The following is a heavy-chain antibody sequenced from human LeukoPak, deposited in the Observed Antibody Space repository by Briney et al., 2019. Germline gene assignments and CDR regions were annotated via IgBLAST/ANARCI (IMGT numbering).Heavy chain of an antibody. CDR2: IWYDGSDK. D-gene: IGHD6-13*01. V-gene: IGHV3-33*08. CDR3: ARDIGAARYFDY. CDR1: GFTFSNYA. Sequence: PGGSLRLSCAASGFTFSNYAMSWVRQAPGKGLEWVAIIWYDGSDKYYADSVKGRFTISRDNSKNTLYLQMNSLRAEDTAVYYCARDIGAARYFDYWGQGTQVTVSS. J-gene: IGHJ4*02.